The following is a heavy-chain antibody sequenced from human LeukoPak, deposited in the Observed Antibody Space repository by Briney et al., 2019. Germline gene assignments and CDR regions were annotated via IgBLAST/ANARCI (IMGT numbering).Heavy chain of an antibody. Sequence: SETLSLTCTVSGYSISSGYYWGWIRQPPGKGLEWIGYISHSGRAYYNSSLKSRVTISVDTSKNQFSLKLSSVAAADTAVFYWARVGSRSFDPWGQGTLVTVSS. J-gene: IGHJ5*02. CDR2: ISHSGRA. D-gene: IGHD1-26*01. CDR1: GYSISSGYY. CDR3: ARVGSRSFDP. V-gene: IGHV4-38-2*02.